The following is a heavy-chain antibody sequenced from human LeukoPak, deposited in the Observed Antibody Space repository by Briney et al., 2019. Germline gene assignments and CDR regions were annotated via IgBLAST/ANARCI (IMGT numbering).Heavy chain of an antibody. J-gene: IGHJ5*02. Sequence: GGSLRLSCAASGFSFRFYYMSWVRQAPGKGLEWVSAIGPAGNSTYYGDAVKGRFTISRDNPKNILFLQMNRLRVEDTAIYYCAKQDFSSGWTWGQGTLVSVSS. D-gene: IGHD6-19*01. CDR3: AKQDFSSGWT. CDR2: IGPAGNST. CDR1: GFSFRFYY. V-gene: IGHV3-23*01.